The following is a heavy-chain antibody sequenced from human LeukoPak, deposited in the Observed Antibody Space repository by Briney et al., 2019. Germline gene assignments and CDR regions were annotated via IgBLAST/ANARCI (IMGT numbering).Heavy chain of an antibody. V-gene: IGHV4-59*08. Sequence: KSSETLSLTCTVSGGSISRYYWSWIRQSPGKGLEWIGYIYYSGSTNYNPSLKSRVTISVDTSKNQFSLKLSSVTAADTAVYYCARPGVGSGRYGAFDIWGQGTMVTVSS. CDR1: GGSISRYY. D-gene: IGHD5-18*01. J-gene: IGHJ3*02. CDR2: IYYSGST. CDR3: ARPGVGSGRYGAFDI.